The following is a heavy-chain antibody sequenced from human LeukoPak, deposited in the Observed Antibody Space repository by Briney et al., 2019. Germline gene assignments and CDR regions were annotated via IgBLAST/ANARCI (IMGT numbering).Heavy chain of an antibody. V-gene: IGHV1-2*02. CDR2: INPNSGGT. J-gene: IGHJ4*02. Sequence: GASVKVSCKASGYMFTGYYMHWVRQAPGQGLEWMGWINPNSGGTNYAQKFQGRVTMTRDTSISTAYMELSRLRSDDTAVYYCARLVVTAIPVVDSWGLGTLVTVSS. CDR3: ARLVVTAIPVVDS. D-gene: IGHD2-21*02. CDR1: GYMFTGYY.